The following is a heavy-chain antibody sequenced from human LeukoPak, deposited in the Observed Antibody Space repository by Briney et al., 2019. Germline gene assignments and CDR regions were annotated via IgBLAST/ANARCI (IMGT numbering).Heavy chain of an antibody. CDR2: INHSGST. Sequence: SETLSLTCAVYGGSFSGYYWSWIRQPPGKGLEWIGEINHSGSTNYNPSLKSRVTISVDTSKNQFSLKLSSVTAADTAVYYCARGDTRYSYGSGYYYYGMDVWGQGTKVTVSS. CDR3: ARGDTRYSYGSGYYYYGMDV. V-gene: IGHV4-34*01. D-gene: IGHD5-18*01. J-gene: IGHJ6*02. CDR1: GGSFSGYY.